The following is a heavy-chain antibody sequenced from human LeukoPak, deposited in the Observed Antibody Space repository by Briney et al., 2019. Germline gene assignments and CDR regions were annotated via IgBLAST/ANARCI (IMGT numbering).Heavy chain of an antibody. CDR2: IIPIFGTA. Sequence: SVKVSCKASGGTFSSYAISWVRQAPGQGLEWMGRIIPIFGTANYAQKFQGRVTITTDESTSTAYMELSRLRSEDTAVYYCARDGYYGSGSYYDYWGQGTLVTVSS. J-gene: IGHJ4*02. D-gene: IGHD3-10*01. V-gene: IGHV1-69*05. CDR3: ARDGYYGSGSYYDY. CDR1: GGTFSSYA.